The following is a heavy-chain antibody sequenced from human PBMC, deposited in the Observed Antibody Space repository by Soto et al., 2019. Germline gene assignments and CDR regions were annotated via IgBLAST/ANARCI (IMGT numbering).Heavy chain of an antibody. Sequence: GASVKVSCKASGGTFSSYTISWVRQAPGQGLEWTGRIIPILGIANYAQKFQGRVTITADKSTSTAYMELSSLRSEDTAVYYCARVVGALGYWFVPWGQGTLVSFSS. V-gene: IGHV1-69*02. D-gene: IGHD2-15*01. CDR1: GGTFSSYT. J-gene: IGHJ5*02. CDR2: IIPILGIA. CDR3: ARVVGALGYWFVP.